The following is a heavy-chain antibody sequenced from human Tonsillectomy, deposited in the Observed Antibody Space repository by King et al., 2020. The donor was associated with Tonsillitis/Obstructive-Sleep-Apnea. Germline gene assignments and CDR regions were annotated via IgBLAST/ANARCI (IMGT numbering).Heavy chain of an antibody. CDR2: ISTGSSYI. CDR1: GVTFSNYT. Sequence: DVQLVESGGGLVKPGGSLRLSCAASGVTFSNYTVNWVRQAPGKGLEWVSSISTGSSYIYYAESVKGRFTISRDNAKNSLYLHMHRLRAEDTAVYYCARGGFGYVILTGYWAYWGQGSLVTVSS. J-gene: IGHJ4*02. V-gene: IGHV3-21*06. D-gene: IGHD3-9*01. CDR3: ARGGFGYVILTGYWAY.